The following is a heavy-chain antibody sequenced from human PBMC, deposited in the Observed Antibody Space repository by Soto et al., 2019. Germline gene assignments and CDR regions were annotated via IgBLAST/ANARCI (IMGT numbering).Heavy chain of an antibody. J-gene: IGHJ6*02. Sequence: ASVKVSCKASGYTFTSYGISWVRQAPGQGLEWMGWISAYNGNTNYAQKLQGRVTMTTDTSTSTAYMELRSLRSDDTAVYYCARVDRCTNGVCYLFYYYYGMDVWGQGTTVTVSS. V-gene: IGHV1-18*01. CDR1: GYTFTSYG. CDR3: ARVDRCTNGVCYLFYYYYGMDV. CDR2: ISAYNGNT. D-gene: IGHD2-8*01.